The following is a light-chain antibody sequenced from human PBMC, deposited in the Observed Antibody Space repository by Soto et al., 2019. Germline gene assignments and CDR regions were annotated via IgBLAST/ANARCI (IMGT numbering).Light chain of an antibody. CDR3: MQALQSLT. Sequence: DFVMTQSPLCLSVTTGEPAPISFTASQSLLHTNGYTFLDWYLQKPGQSPHLLIYLGSNRASGVPDRFSGSGSGTDFSLKISRVEAEDVGTYYCMQALQSLTFGQGTRLEIK. V-gene: IGKV2-28*01. J-gene: IGKJ5*01. CDR2: LGS. CDR1: QSLLHTNGYTF.